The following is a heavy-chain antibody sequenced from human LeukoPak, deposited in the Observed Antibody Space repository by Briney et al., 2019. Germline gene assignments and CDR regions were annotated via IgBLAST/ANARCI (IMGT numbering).Heavy chain of an antibody. V-gene: IGHV3-48*03. J-gene: IGHJ4*02. Sequence: GGSLRLSCAASGFSFSYYEMNWVRQAPGKGLEWVSYISTSGSLIYYADSVKGRFTISRDNAKNSLYLQMNSLRAEDTAVYYCARDGWELLQHYFDYWGQGTLVTVSS. CDR1: GFSFSYYE. CDR2: ISTSGSLI. CDR3: ARDGWELLQHYFDY. D-gene: IGHD1-26*01.